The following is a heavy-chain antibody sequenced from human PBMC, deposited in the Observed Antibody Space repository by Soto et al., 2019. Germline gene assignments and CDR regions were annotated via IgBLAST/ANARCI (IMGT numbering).Heavy chain of an antibody. CDR2: VSGRGSRP. Sequence: EEQLLESGGGLVQPGGYLRLSCAATGFNFGSYAMGWVRQAPGKGLEWVAGVSGRGSRPYYADYVKGRLTISKDKAKNTVYLGLNTLRSEDTAVYFCVKGKESGYRGAFDSWGQGTMVSVSS. CDR3: VKGKESGYRGAFDS. V-gene: IGHV3-23*01. J-gene: IGHJ4*02. D-gene: IGHD5-18*01. CDR1: GFNFGSYA.